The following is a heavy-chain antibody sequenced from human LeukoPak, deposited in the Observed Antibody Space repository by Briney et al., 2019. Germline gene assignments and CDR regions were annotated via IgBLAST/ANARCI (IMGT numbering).Heavy chain of an antibody. CDR1: GFTFGTYW. CDR3: ARVYPTAMASMDV. V-gene: IGHV3-21*01. D-gene: IGHD5-18*01. Sequence: GGSLRLSCAASGFTFGTYWMSWVRRAPGKGLEWVSSISSSSSYIYYADSVKGRFTISRDNAKNSLYLQMNSLRAEDTAVYYCARVYPTAMASMDVWGKGTTVTISS. J-gene: IGHJ6*03. CDR2: ISSSSSYI.